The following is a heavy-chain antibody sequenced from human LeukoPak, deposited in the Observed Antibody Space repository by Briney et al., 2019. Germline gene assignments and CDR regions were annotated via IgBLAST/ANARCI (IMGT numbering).Heavy chain of an antibody. V-gene: IGHV4-34*01. D-gene: IGHD6-13*01. J-gene: IGHJ1*01. CDR3: ARGYSSSWYRVAEYFQH. Sequence: PSETLSLTCAVYGESFSGYYWSWIRQSPGKGLEWIGEINHYGSTNYNPSLKSRVTISVDTSKNQFSLKLSSVTAADTAVYYCARGYSSSWYRVAEYFQHWGQGTLVTVSS. CDR1: GESFSGYY. CDR2: INHYGST.